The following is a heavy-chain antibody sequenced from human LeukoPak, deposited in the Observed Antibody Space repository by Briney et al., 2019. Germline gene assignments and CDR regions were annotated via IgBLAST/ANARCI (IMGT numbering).Heavy chain of an antibody. V-gene: IGHV3-33*06. Sequence: GRSLRLSCAASGFTFSYYGMHWVRQAPGKGLDWVAVMWYDGSYIYYADSVKGRFTVSRDNSKNTMYLQMNSLRAEDTAVYYCAKIVQFTAATGTGLDYWGQGTLVTVSP. J-gene: IGHJ4*02. CDR3: AKIVQFTAATGTGLDY. CDR2: MWYDGSYI. D-gene: IGHD6-13*01. CDR1: GFTFSYYG.